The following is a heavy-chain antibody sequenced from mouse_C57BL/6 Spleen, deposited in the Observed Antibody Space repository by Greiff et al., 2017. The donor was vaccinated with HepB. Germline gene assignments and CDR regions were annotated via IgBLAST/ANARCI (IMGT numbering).Heavy chain of an antibody. D-gene: IGHD2-4*01. CDR2: ISSGGDYI. V-gene: IGHV5-9-1*02. CDR3: TREGDDYDEGAWFAY. J-gene: IGHJ3*01. CDR1: GFTFSSYA. Sequence: EVNLVESGEGLVKPGGSLKLSCAASGFTFSSYAMSWVRQTPEKRLEWVAYISSGGDYIYYADTVKGRFTISRDNARNTLYLQMSSLKSEDTAMYYCTREGDDYDEGAWFAYWGQGTLVTVSA.